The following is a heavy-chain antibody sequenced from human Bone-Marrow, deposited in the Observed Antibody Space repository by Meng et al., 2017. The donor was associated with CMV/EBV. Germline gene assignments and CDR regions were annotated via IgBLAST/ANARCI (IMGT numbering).Heavy chain of an antibody. D-gene: IGHD2-2*01. J-gene: IGHJ6*02. V-gene: IGHV1-8*01. CDR3: ARTRIEVEPDGRKIKYYNYGMDV. CDR1: GYTFTTYD. Sequence: ASVKVSCKASGYTFTTYDINWVRQATGQGLEWMGWMNPNSGNTGYAQKFQGRVTLTRFTSISTAYMELSSLTSDDTAVYYCARTRIEVEPDGRKIKYYNYGMDVWGQGTTVTVSS. CDR2: MNPNSGNT.